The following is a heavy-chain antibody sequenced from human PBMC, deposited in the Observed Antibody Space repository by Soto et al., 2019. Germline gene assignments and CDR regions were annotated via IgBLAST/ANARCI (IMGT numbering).Heavy chain of an antibody. CDR3: ARGRYGDY. Sequence: QVHLVQSGAEVKKPGASVKVSCQGSGYAFTTYGITWVRQAPGQGLEWMGWISAHNGNTNYAQKLQGRVTVTRDTATRTAYMELRSRRCDGTAVYYGARGRYGDYWGQGALVTVSS. CDR1: GYAFTTYG. D-gene: IGHD1-1*01. J-gene: IGHJ4*02. V-gene: IGHV1-18*01. CDR2: ISAHNGNT.